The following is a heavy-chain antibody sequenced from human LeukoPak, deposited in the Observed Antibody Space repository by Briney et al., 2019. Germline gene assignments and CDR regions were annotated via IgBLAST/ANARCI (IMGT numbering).Heavy chain of an antibody. CDR3: AKDRDPYSSGWYDY. J-gene: IGHJ4*02. V-gene: IGHV3-23*01. D-gene: IGHD6-19*01. CDR2: ISGSGGST. Sequence: GGSLRLSCVASGFIFTYSNLNWVRQAPGKGLEWVSAISGSGGSTYYADSVKGRFTISRDNSKNTLYLQMNSLRAEDTAVYYCAKDRDPYSSGWYDYWGQGTLVTVSS. CDR1: GFIFTYSN.